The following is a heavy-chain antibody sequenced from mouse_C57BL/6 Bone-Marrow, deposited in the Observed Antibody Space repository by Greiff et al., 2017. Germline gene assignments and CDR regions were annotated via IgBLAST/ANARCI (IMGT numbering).Heavy chain of an antibody. CDR1: GYTFTSYW. J-gene: IGHJ2*01. D-gene: IGHD3-1*01. CDR3: ARNKIPIGLRYFDY. V-gene: IGHV1-72*01. CDR2: IDPNSGGT. Sequence: VQGVESGAELVKPGASVKLSCKASGYTFTSYWMHWVKQRPGRGLEWIGRIDPNSGGTKYNEKFKSKATLTVDKPSSTAYMQLSSLTSEDSAVYYCARNKIPIGLRYFDYWGQGTTLTVSS.